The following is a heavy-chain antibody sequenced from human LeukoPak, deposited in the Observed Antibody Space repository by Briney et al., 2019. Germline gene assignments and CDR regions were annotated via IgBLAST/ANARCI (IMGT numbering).Heavy chain of an antibody. CDR1: GFTFSSYS. Sequence: GGSLRLSCAASGFTFSSYSMNWVRQAPGKGLEWVSSISSSSSYIYYADSVKGRFTISRDNAKNSLYLQMNSLRAEDTAVYYCASGTGAVAHFDYWGQGTLVTVSS. V-gene: IGHV3-21*04. CDR2: ISSSSSYI. D-gene: IGHD6-19*01. J-gene: IGHJ4*02. CDR3: ASGTGAVAHFDY.